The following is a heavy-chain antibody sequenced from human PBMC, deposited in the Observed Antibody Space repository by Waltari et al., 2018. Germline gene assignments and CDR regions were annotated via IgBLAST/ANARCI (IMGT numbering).Heavy chain of an antibody. CDR1: GGTFSSYA. J-gene: IGHJ4*02. D-gene: IGHD2-8*02. CDR2: IIPIFGTA. Sequence: QVQLVQSGAEVKKPGSSVKVSCKASGGTFSSYAISWVRQAPGQGLEWMGGIIPIFGTANYAQKFQGRVTITTDESTSTAYMELSSLRSEDTAVYYCAIISELVVYATGSAGLDYWGQGTLVTVSS. V-gene: IGHV1-69*05. CDR3: AIISELVVYATGSAGLDY.